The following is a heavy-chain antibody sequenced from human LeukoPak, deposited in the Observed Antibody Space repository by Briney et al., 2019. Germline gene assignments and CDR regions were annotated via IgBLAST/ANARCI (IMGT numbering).Heavy chain of an antibody. Sequence: ASVKVSCKASGYTCTSYEISWVRQAPGQGLEWMGWISAYNGNTNYAQKLQGRVTMTTDTSTSTVYMELRSLRSDDTAVYYCARRFGEMGAAFDIWGQETKVTVSS. CDR2: ISAYNGNT. D-gene: IGHD3-10*01. CDR3: ARRFGEMGAAFDI. V-gene: IGHV1-18*01. CDR1: GYTCTSYE. J-gene: IGHJ3*02.